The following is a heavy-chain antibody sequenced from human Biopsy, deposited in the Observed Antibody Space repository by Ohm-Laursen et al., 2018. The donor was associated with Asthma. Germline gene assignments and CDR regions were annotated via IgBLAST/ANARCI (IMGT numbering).Heavy chain of an antibody. Sequence: SVTLSCKISLYTLTDLSIHSVRQAPGHGLGWMGGHYLEEGGTVNARRFQGRLTMTEDTSTDTDYMELSRLSSDDTAVYYCASDFPKDYVRYNFQFWGQGTLVTVSS. CDR3: ASDFPKDYVRYNFQF. D-gene: IGHD4-17*01. CDR2: HYLEEGGT. J-gene: IGHJ4*02. CDR1: LYTLTDLS. V-gene: IGHV1-24*01.